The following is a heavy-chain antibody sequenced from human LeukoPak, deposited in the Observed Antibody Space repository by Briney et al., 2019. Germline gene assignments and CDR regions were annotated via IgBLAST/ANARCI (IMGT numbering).Heavy chain of an antibody. CDR3: ARLSRIAAAGRAGGDY. J-gene: IGHJ4*02. Sequence: GGSLRLSCAASGFTFSSYSMNWVRQAPGKGLEWVGSISSNSSYKYYADSVKGRFTISRDNAKNSLYLQMNSLRAEDTAVYYCARLSRIAAAGRAGGDYWGQGTLVTVSS. D-gene: IGHD6-13*01. V-gene: IGHV3-21*01. CDR1: GFTFSSYS. CDR2: ISSNSSYK.